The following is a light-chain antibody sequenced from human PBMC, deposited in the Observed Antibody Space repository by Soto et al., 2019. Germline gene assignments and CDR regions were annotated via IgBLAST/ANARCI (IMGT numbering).Light chain of an antibody. V-gene: IGKV3-20*01. J-gene: IGKJ1*01. CDR3: QQYGSSHRGP. CDR1: QSVSSSY. Sequence: EIVLTQSPGTLSLSPGERATLSCRASQSVSSSYLAWYQQKPGQAPRLVIYGASSRATGIPDRISGSGSGTDFTLTISRLEPEDFAVYYCQQYGSSHRGPFGQGTKVEIK. CDR2: GAS.